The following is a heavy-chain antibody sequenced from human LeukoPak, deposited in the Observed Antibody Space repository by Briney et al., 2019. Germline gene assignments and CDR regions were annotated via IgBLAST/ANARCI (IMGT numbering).Heavy chain of an antibody. D-gene: IGHD4-17*01. CDR1: GFTFSNAW. Sequence: GRSLRLSCAASGFTFSNAWMSWVRQAPGKGLEWVGRIKSKTDGGTTDYAAPVKGRFTISRDDSKNTLYLQMNSLKTEDTAVYYCTTTALLSTTVTTRGPYWGQGTLVTVSS. CDR3: TTTALLSTTVTTRGPY. CDR2: IKSKTDGGTT. V-gene: IGHV3-15*01. J-gene: IGHJ4*02.